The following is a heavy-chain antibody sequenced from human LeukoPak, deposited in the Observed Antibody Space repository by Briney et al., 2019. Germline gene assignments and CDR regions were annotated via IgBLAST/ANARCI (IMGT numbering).Heavy chain of an antibody. J-gene: IGHJ5*02. CDR3: ARFRRVVAGNYGMYNWFDP. CDR1: GFTFSDHY. CDR2: ISSSGSTI. D-gene: IGHD6-19*01. V-gene: IGHV3-11*04. Sequence: GGSLRLSCAASGFTFSDHYMSWIRQAPGKGLEWVSYISSSGSTIYYADSVKGRFTISRDNAKNSLYLQMNSLRAEDTAVYYCARFRRVVAGNYGMYNWFDPWGQGTLVTVSS.